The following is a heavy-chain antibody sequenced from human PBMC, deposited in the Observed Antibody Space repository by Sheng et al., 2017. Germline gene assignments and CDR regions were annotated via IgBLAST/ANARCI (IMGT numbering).Heavy chain of an antibody. CDR1: GFTFSSYD. D-gene: IGHD3-3*01. J-gene: IGHJ5*02. CDR3: ARDILRFLEWLLSWWFDP. V-gene: IGHV3-13*01. Sequence: EVQLVESGGGLVQPGGSLRLSCAASGFTFSSYDMHWVRQATGKGLEWVSAIGTAGDTYYPGSVKGRFTISRENAKNSLYLQMNSLRAGDTAVYYCARDILRFLEWLLSWWFDPWGQGTLVTVSS. CDR2: IGTAGDT.